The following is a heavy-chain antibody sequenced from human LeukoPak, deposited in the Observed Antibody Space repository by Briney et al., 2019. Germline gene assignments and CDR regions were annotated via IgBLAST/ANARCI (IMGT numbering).Heavy chain of an antibody. CDR3: ARAREGATIDY. D-gene: IGHD1-26*01. CDR1: GESFSGYY. CDR2: VNHSGST. Sequence: SETLSLTCAVYGESFSGYYWTWIRQPPGKGLEWIADVNHSGSTNYNPSLKSRVIISVDTSKNQFSLKLTSVTDADTAVYYCARAREGATIDYWGQGTLVTVSS. V-gene: IGHV4-34*01. J-gene: IGHJ4*02.